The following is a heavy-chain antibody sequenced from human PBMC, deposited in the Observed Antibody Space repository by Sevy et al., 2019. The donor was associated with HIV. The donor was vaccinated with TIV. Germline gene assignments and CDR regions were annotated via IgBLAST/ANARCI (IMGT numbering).Heavy chain of an antibody. V-gene: IGHV4-34*01. Sequence: SETLSLTCAVYGGSFSGYYWSWIRQPPGKGLEWIGEINHSGSTNYNPSLKSRVTISVDTSKNQFSLKLSSVTAADTAVYYCARGPGYCSGGSCYSMGRARYGMDVWCQGTTVTVSS. CDR1: GGSFSGYY. J-gene: IGHJ6*02. CDR2: INHSGST. CDR3: ARGPGYCSGGSCYSMGRARYGMDV. D-gene: IGHD2-15*01.